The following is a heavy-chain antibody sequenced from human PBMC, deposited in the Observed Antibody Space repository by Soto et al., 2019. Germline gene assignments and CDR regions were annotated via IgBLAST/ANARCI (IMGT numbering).Heavy chain of an antibody. V-gene: IGHV4-31*03. D-gene: IGHD3-9*01. Sequence: SETLSLTCTVSGGSISSGGYYWSWIRQHPGKGLEWIGYIYYSGSTYYNPSLKSRVTISVDTSKNQFSLKLSSVTAADTAVYYCARSYDYDILTGYGYGMDVRAQGTKVTVSS. J-gene: IGHJ6*02. CDR3: ARSYDYDILTGYGYGMDV. CDR1: GGSISSGGYY. CDR2: IYYSGST.